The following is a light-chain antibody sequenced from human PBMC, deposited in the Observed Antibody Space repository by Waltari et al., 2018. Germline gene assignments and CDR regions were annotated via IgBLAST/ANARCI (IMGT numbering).Light chain of an antibody. CDR2: GAS. Sequence: EIVMTQSPATLSVSPGARATLSCRASQSVSSNLAWYQQKPGQAPRLLIYGASTRATGIPARFSGSGSGTEFTLTISSLQSEDFAVYYCQQYKNWPPYTFGQGTKLEIK. CDR1: QSVSSN. J-gene: IGKJ2*01. CDR3: QQYKNWPPYT. V-gene: IGKV3-15*01.